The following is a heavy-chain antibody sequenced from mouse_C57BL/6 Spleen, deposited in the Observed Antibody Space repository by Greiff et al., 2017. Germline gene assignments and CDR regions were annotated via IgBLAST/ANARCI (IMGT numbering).Heavy chain of an antibody. V-gene: IGHV1-55*01. CDR2: IYPGSGST. Sequence: VQLQQPGAELVKPGASVKMSCKASGYTFTSYWITWVKQRPGQGLEWIGDIYPGSGSTNYNEKFKSKATLTVDTSSSTAYMQLSSLTSEDSAVYYCARSMSSYGAMDYWGQGTSVTVSS. J-gene: IGHJ4*01. D-gene: IGHD1-1*01. CDR3: ARSMSSYGAMDY. CDR1: GYTFTSYW.